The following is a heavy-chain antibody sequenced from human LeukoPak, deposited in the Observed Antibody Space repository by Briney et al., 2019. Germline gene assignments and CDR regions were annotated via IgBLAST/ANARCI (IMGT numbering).Heavy chain of an antibody. D-gene: IGHD3-10*01. J-gene: IGHJ4*02. CDR3: AKSLRGRETSSFDY. CDR2: ISGSGGST. CDR1: GFTFSGYA. Sequence: PGGSLRLSCAVSGFTFSGYAMSWVRQAPGEGLEWVSVISGSGGSTYNADSVKGRFTISRDNSKNTLYLQMNSLRAEDTAVYYCAKSLRGRETSSFDYWGQGTLVTVSS. V-gene: IGHV3-23*01.